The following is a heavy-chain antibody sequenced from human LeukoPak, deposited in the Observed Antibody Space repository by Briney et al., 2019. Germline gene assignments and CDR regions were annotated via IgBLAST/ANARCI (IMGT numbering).Heavy chain of an antibody. CDR1: GFTFSSYW. Sequence: GGSLRLSCAASGFTFSSYWMSWVRQAPGKGLMWVSQINSDGSATSCADPVKGRCTISRDNAKNMLYLEMNSLRVEDTAVYYCAREDRSGSYDYWGQGTLVTVSS. CDR3: AREDRSGSYDY. CDR2: INSDGSAT. D-gene: IGHD1-26*01. V-gene: IGHV3-74*01. J-gene: IGHJ4*02.